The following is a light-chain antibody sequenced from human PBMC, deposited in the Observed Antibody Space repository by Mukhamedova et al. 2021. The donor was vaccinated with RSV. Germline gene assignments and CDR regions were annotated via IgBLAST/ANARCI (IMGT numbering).Light chain of an antibody. CDR2: DAS. CDR3: QQVNSFQLT. V-gene: IGKV1-13*02. Sequence: VAITCRASQGISSALAWYQQKPAKAPKLLIYDASRLESGVPSRFSGSGSGTDFTLTISSLQPEDFATYYCQQVNSFQLTFGGGT. CDR1: QGISSA. J-gene: IGKJ4*01.